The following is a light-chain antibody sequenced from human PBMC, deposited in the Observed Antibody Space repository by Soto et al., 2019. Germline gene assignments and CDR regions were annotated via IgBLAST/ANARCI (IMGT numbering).Light chain of an antibody. Sequence: QSALTQPASVSGSPGQSITISCTGTSSDVGGYNYVSWYQQHPGKAPKLMIYDVSNRPSGVSNRLSGSKSGNTASLTISGLQAEDEADYYCSSYPSSSTRLHVFGTGTKLTVL. CDR2: DVS. CDR1: SSDVGGYNY. J-gene: IGLJ1*01. V-gene: IGLV2-14*01. CDR3: SSYPSSSTRLHV.